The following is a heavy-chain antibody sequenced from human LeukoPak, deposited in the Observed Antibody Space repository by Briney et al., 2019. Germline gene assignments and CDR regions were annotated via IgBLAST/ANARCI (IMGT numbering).Heavy chain of an antibody. CDR2: IYTSGST. CDR1: GGSISSYY. J-gene: IGHJ4*02. Sequence: SETLSLTCTVSGGSISSYYWSWIRQPAGKGLEWIGRIYTSGSTNYNPSLKSGVTMSVDTSKNQSSLKLCSVTAADTAVYYCARDQGSYDSSGYPFDYWGQGTLVTVSS. CDR3: ARDQGSYDSSGYPFDY. V-gene: IGHV4-4*07. D-gene: IGHD3-22*01.